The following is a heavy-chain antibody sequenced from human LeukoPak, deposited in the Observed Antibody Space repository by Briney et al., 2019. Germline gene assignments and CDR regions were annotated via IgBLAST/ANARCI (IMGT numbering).Heavy chain of an antibody. CDR2: IKRKTDGGTT. CDR3: TTDAVAPAELYAFDI. V-gene: IGHV3-15*01. J-gene: IGHJ3*02. D-gene: IGHD2-2*01. CDR1: GFTFSNAW. Sequence: AGGSLRLSCAASGFTFSNAWMSWVRQAPGKGLEWVGRIKRKTDGGTTDYAAPVKGRFTISRDDSKNTLYLQMNSLKTEDTAVYYCTTDAVAPAELYAFDIWGQGTMVTVSS.